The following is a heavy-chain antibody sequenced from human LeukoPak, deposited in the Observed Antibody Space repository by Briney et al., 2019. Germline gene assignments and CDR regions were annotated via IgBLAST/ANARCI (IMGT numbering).Heavy chain of an antibody. J-gene: IGHJ4*02. Sequence: PGGSLRLSCAASGFTFSNAWMSWVRQAPGKGLEWVGRIKSKTDGGTTDYAAPVKGSFIISRDDSNNTLYLQMNSLKTDDTVVYYCTTDGLRSIDLDYWGQGTLVTVSS. CDR3: TTDGLRSIDLDY. D-gene: IGHD4-17*01. V-gene: IGHV3-15*01. CDR2: IKSKTDGGTT. CDR1: GFTFSNAW.